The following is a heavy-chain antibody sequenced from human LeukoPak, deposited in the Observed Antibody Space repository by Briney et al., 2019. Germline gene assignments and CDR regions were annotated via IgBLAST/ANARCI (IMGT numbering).Heavy chain of an antibody. D-gene: IGHD2-21*02. V-gene: IGHV4-4*07. J-gene: IGHJ4*02. CDR3: ARGGDSVVAHFDY. CDR2: IYTSGST. CDR1: GGSISNYY. Sequence: SETLSLTCTVSGGSISNYYWSWIRQPAGKGLEWIGRIYTSGSTNYNPSLKSRVTMSVDTSKNQFSLKLSSVTAADTAVYYCARGGDSVVAHFDYWGQGTLVTVST.